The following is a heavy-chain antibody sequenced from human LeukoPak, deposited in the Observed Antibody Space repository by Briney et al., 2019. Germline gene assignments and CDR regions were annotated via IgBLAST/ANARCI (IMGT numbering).Heavy chain of an antibody. CDR3: ARSSSLVRD. J-gene: IGHJ4*02. V-gene: IGHV4-61*02. Sequence: PSQTLSLTCTVSGGSISSGSYYWSWIRQPAGKGLEWIGRIYTSGSTNYNPSLKSRVTISVDTSKNQFSLKLSSVTAADTAVYYCARSSSLVRDWGQGTLVTVSS. CDR1: GGSISSGSYY. D-gene: IGHD2-2*01. CDR2: IYTSGST.